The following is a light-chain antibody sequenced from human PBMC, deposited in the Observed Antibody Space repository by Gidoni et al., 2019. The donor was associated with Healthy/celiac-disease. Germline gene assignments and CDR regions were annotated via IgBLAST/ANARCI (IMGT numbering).Light chain of an antibody. CDR3: MQALQTPWT. Sequence: DIVMTQSPLSLPVNPGEPASIPCRSSQSLLHSNGYNYLDWYLQKPGQSPQLLIYLGSNRASGVPDRFSGSGSGTDFTLKISRVEAEDVGVYYCMQALQTPWTFGQGTKVEIK. J-gene: IGKJ1*01. V-gene: IGKV2-28*01. CDR2: LGS. CDR1: QSLLHSNGYNY.